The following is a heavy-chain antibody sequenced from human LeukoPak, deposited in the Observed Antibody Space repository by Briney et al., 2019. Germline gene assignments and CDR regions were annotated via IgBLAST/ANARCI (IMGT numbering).Heavy chain of an antibody. Sequence: GGSLRLSCAASGFTFSSYSMNWVRQAPGKGLEWVSYISSSSSTIYYADSVKGRFTISRDNAKNSLYLQMNSLRAEDTALYYCASTSEQVVDGAFDIWGQGTMVTVSS. CDR1: GFTFSSYS. CDR2: ISSSSSTI. J-gene: IGHJ3*02. D-gene: IGHD5-24*01. CDR3: ASTSEQVVDGAFDI. V-gene: IGHV3-48*04.